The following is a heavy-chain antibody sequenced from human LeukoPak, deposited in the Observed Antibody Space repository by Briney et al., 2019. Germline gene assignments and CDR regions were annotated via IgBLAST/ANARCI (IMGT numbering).Heavy chain of an antibody. J-gene: IGHJ4*02. V-gene: IGHV3-23*01. CDR2: INGSGGST. CDR3: AKDPDYSSGWPHYFDY. CDR1: GFYFSTYA. D-gene: IGHD6-19*01. Sequence: GGSLRLSCAASGFYFSTYAMSWVRQAPGKGLEWVSGINGSGGSTYYADSVKGRFTMSRDNSKKTLYLHMNSLRAADTAVYYCAKDPDYSSGWPHYFDYWGQGAVVTVSS.